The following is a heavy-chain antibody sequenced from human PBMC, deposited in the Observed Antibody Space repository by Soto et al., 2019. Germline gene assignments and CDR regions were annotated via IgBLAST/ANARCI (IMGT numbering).Heavy chain of an antibody. CDR1: GGSISSSSYY. V-gene: IGHV4-39*07. J-gene: IGHJ4*02. CDR3: AREQYNWKL. CDR2: IYYSGST. D-gene: IGHD1-20*01. Sequence: PSETLSLTCTVSGGSISSSSYYWGWIRQPPGKGLEWIASIYYSGSTYYNPSLKSRVTISVDTSKNQFSLRLRSVTAADTAVYYCAREQYNWKLWGQGTLVTVS.